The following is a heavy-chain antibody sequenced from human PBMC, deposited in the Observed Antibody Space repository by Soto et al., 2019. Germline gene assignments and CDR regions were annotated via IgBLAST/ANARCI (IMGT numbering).Heavy chain of an antibody. Sequence: GASVKVSCKASGDTFSSYAISWVRQAPGQGLEWMGVILPSCGTASYAQKFQGRVTITADESTSTAYMELSSLRSEDTAVYYCARDSGGSYYWFDPWGQGTLVTVSS. CDR3: ARDSGGSYYWFDP. CDR1: GDTFSSYA. V-gene: IGHV1-69*13. J-gene: IGHJ5*02. D-gene: IGHD1-26*01. CDR2: ILPSCGTA.